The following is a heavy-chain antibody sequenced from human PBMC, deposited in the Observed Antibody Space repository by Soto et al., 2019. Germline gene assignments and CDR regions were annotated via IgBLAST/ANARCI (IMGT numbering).Heavy chain of an antibody. CDR2: ISDSGDST. CDR1: GFTFSAYG. CDR3: GTVGDRGGACYWEH. D-gene: IGHD2-21*02. Sequence: EVQLLESGGGLVQPGGSLRLSCAASGFTFSAYGMSWVRQAPGKGLEWVSGISDSGDSTSYADSVKGRFTISRDNSKNTPALLLNSLRAEEAAVYYCGTVGDRGGACYWEHWGRGTLVSVSS. V-gene: IGHV3-23*01. J-gene: IGHJ1*01.